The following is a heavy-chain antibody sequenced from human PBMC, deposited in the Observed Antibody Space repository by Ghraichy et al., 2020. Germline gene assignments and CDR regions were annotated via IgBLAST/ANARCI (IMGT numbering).Heavy chain of an antibody. CDR3: ARHENIVVVTAARAFDI. D-gene: IGHD2-21*02. V-gene: IGHV4-39*01. Sequence: SETLSLTCTVSGGSISSSSYFWDWIRQPPGKGLEWIGSIYYYGNTYYNPSLKSRFTISVDTSKNQFSLKLSSVTAADTAVYYCARHENIVVVTAARAFDIWGQGTMVTVSS. CDR2: IYYYGNT. CDR1: GGSISSSSYF. J-gene: IGHJ3*02.